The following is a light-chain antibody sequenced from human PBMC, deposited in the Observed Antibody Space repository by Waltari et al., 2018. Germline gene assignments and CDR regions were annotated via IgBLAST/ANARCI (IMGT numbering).Light chain of an antibody. V-gene: IGKV3-15*01. Sequence: EIVMTQSPATLSVSPGERVSLSCRASQSVRSNLAWYQQKPSQSPRLLIYGASTRATDIPARFSGSGSGTEFTLVISSLQSEDFAVYYCQQYSIWPPLTFGGGTKVEIK. J-gene: IGKJ4*01. CDR1: QSVRSN. CDR2: GAS. CDR3: QQYSIWPPLT.